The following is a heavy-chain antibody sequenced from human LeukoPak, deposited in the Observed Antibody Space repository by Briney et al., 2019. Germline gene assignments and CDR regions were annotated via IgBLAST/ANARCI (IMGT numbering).Heavy chain of an antibody. CDR1: GYTFTGYY. Sequence: ASVKVSCKASGYTFTGYYMHWVRQAPGQGLEWMGWINPNSGGTNYAQKFQGRVTMTRDTSISTAYMERSRLRSDDTAVYYCARGRMRSGITMVRGVNWFDPWGQGTLVTVSS. D-gene: IGHD3-10*01. J-gene: IGHJ5*02. CDR2: INPNSGGT. V-gene: IGHV1-2*02. CDR3: ARGRMRSGITMVRGVNWFDP.